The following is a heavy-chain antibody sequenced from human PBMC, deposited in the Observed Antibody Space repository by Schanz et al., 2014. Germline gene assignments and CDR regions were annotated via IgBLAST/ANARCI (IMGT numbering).Heavy chain of an antibody. Sequence: EVQLVESGGGLVQPGGSLRLSCAASGFTFSSYWMHWVRQAPGKGLVWISRINSDGSSASYVDSVKGRFTISRDNAKNTLYLQMNSVRAEDSAVYYCVRDTDYHFDYWGQGTLVTVS. CDR1: GFTFSSYW. D-gene: IGHD4-17*01. CDR3: VRDTDYHFDY. V-gene: IGHV3-74*01. J-gene: IGHJ4*02. CDR2: INSDGSSA.